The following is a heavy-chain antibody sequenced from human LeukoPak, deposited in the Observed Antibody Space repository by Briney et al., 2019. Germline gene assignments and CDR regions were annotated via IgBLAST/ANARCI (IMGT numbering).Heavy chain of an antibody. J-gene: IGHJ4*02. Sequence: PGGSLRLSCAASGFTFSDYYMSWIRQAPGKGLEWVSYISSSGSTIYYDDSVKGGFTISRENAKNSLYLQMNSLRAEDTAVYYCARVPKASRWELNWGFDYWGQGTLVTVSS. CDR3: ARVPKASRWELNWGFDY. CDR1: GFTFSDYY. D-gene: IGHD1-26*01. V-gene: IGHV3-11*01. CDR2: ISSSGSTI.